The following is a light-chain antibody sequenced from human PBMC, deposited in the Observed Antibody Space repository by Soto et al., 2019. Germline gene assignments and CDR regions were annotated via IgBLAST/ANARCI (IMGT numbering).Light chain of an antibody. CDR1: RYNIGSTY. CDR2: RNN. CDR3: AAWDDSLSGVV. J-gene: IGLJ2*01. Sequence: QSVLTQPPSASGTPGQRVSNSCSGSRYNIGSTYVYWYQQLPGTAPKLLIYRNNQRPSGVPDRFSGSKSGTSASLAISGLRSEDEADYYCAAWDDSLSGVVFGGGTKLTVL. V-gene: IGLV1-47*01.